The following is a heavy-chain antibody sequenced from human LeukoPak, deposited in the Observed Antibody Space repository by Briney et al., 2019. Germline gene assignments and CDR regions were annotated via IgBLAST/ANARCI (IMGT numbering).Heavy chain of an antibody. J-gene: IGHJ4*01. CDR1: AFTLGSYW. V-gene: IGHV3-74*01. CDR2: INSDGSIT. D-gene: IGHD4-17*01. Sequence: GGSLRLSCAAYAFTLGSYWLHWVRQAPGYGLVWVSHINSDGSITRYADSVKGRFTISRDNAKNTVYLQMNSLRVEDTSVYYCASGDHPDYVHFWQNWGHGTLVTVSS. CDR3: ASGDHPDYVHFWQN.